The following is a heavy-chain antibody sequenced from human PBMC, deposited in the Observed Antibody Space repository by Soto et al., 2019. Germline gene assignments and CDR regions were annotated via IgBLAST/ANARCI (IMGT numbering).Heavy chain of an antibody. CDR3: AARPSYCGSDCYDFYY. Sequence: ASVKVSCKASGYTFTSFYIHWVRQAPGQGLEWMGILNPSDGNTTYAQKFQDRVTMTRDTTTSTVYMDLGSLRSEDTAVYYCAARPSYCGSDCYDFYYWGHGTLLTVSS. D-gene: IGHD2-21*01. CDR2: LNPSDGNT. J-gene: IGHJ4*01. CDR1: GYTFTSFY. V-gene: IGHV1-46*01.